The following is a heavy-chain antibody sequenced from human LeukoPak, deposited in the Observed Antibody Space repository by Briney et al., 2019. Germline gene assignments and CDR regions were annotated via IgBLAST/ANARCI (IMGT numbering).Heavy chain of an antibody. CDR1: GYTFTSYG. V-gene: IGHV1-18*01. CDR2: ISAYNGNT. Sequence: GASVKVSCKASGYTFTSYGISWVRQAPGQGLEWMGWISAYNGNTNYAQKLRGRVTMTTDTSTSTAYMELRSLRSDDTAVYYCARQLGLYYDSSGYLDYWGQGTLVTVSS. J-gene: IGHJ4*02. CDR3: ARQLGLYYDSSGYLDY. D-gene: IGHD3-22*01.